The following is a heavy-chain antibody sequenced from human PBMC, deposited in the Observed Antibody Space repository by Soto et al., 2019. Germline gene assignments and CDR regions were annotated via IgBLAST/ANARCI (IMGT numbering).Heavy chain of an antibody. CDR3: AKAYYYDSSGPPT. CDR1: GFTFSSYA. Sequence: EVQLLESGGGLVQPGGSLRLSCAASGFTFSSYAMSWVRQAPGKGLEWVSAISGSGGSTYYADSVKGRFTISRDNSKNTLYLQMKSLRAEDTAVYYCAKAYYYDSSGPPTWGQGTLVTVSS. D-gene: IGHD3-22*01. J-gene: IGHJ4*02. V-gene: IGHV3-23*01. CDR2: ISGSGGST.